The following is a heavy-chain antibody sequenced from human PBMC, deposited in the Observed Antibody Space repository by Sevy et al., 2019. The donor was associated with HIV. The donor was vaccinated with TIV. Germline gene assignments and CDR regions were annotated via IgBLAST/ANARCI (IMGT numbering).Heavy chain of an antibody. J-gene: IGHJ1*01. Sequence: SETLSLTCTVSGGSISSSSYYWGWIRQPPGKGLEWIGSIYYSGSTYYNPSLKSRVTISVDTSKNQFSLKLSSVTAADTAVYYCARSTVTIFQHRGQGTLVTVSS. CDR2: IYYSGST. CDR1: GGSISSSSYY. V-gene: IGHV4-39*01. CDR3: ARSTVTIFQH. D-gene: IGHD3-10*01.